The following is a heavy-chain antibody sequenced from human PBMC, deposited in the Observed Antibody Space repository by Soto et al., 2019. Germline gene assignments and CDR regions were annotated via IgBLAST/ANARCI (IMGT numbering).Heavy chain of an antibody. CDR1: GFSFSNHW. D-gene: IGHD6-13*01. V-gene: IGHV3-7*05. CDR2: IKPDGSVR. J-gene: IGHJ4*02. Sequence: EVQLVESGGGLVQPGGSLRLSCAASGFSFSNHWMTWVRQAPGKGLEWVANIKPDGSVRYHVDSVTGRFTISRDNAKNSLYLQMNGRRAEDTAVYYCVREPAAGAYYYDYWGQGTLVTVSS. CDR3: VREPAAGAYYYDY.